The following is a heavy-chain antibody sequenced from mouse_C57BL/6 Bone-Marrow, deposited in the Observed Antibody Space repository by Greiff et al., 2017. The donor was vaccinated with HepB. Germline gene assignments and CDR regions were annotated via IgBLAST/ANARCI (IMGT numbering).Heavy chain of an antibody. CDR1: GYTFTSYG. V-gene: IGHV1-81*01. J-gene: IGHJ3*01. CDR3: ARGYYGSSEVAF. D-gene: IGHD1-1*01. Sequence: QVQLQQSGAELARPGASVKLSCKASGYTFTSYGISWVKQRTGQGLEWIGEIYPRSGNTYYNEKFKGKATLTADKSSSTAYMELSSLTSEDSAVYFCARGYYGSSEVAFWGQGTRVTVSA. CDR2: IYPRSGNT.